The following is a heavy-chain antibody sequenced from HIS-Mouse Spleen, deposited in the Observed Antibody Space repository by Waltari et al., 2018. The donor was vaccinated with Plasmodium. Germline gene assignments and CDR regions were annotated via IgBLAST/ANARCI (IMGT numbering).Heavy chain of an antibody. J-gene: IGHJ3*02. CDR2: IRPYNGNT. V-gene: IGHV1-18*01. CDR3: ARGSAGDAFDI. Sequence: QVQLVQSGAEVKKPGASVKVSCKASGYTFTNYGISWVRQAPGQGLEWMGWIRPYNGNTHFAQKRQGRVTMTTDTATSTAYMELRSLRSDDTAVYYCARGSAGDAFDIWGQGTMVTVSS. CDR1: GYTFTNYG. D-gene: IGHD6-19*01.